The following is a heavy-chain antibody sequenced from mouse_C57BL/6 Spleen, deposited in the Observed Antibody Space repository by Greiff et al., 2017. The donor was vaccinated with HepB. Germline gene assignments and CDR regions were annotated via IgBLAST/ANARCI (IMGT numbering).Heavy chain of an antibody. CDR3: ARRAYGSSYPYAMDY. D-gene: IGHD1-1*01. V-gene: IGHV5-17*01. CDR1: GFTFSDYG. CDR2: ISSGSSTI. J-gene: IGHJ4*01. Sequence: EVQLVESGGGLVKPGGSLKLSCAASGFTFSDYGMHWVRQAPEKGLEWVAYISSGSSTIYYADTVKGRFTISRDNAKNTLFLQMTSLRSEDNAMYYCARRAYGSSYPYAMDYWGQGTSVTVSS.